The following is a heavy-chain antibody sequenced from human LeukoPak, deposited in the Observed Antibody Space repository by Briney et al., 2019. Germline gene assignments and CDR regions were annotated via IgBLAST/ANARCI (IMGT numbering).Heavy chain of an antibody. CDR3: ARDVAGGYYDSSGHYWHFDL. Sequence: GGSLRLSCAASGFTVSSNYMTWVRQAPGKGLEWVSVINNGGSTYYADSVKGRFTISRHNSKNTLYLQINSLRAEVTAVYYCARDVAGGYYDSSGHYWHFDLWGRGTLVTVSS. D-gene: IGHD3-22*01. V-gene: IGHV3-53*04. J-gene: IGHJ2*01. CDR1: GFTVSSNY. CDR2: INNGGST.